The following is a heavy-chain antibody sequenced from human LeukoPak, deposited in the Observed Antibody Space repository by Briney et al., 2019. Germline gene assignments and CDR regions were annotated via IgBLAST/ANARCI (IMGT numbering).Heavy chain of an antibody. CDR1: GYTFTSYY. J-gene: IGHJ5*02. Sequence: GASVKLSCKASGYTFTSYYMHWVRQAPGQGLEWMGIINPSGGSTTYAQRFEGRVTMTRDTSTNTVYMELSSLRSEDTAVYYCARDGQKAYCSSTSCYLSESNWFDPWGQGTLVTVSS. CDR3: ARDGQKAYCSSTSCYLSESNWFDP. V-gene: IGHV1-46*01. D-gene: IGHD2-2*01. CDR2: INPSGGST.